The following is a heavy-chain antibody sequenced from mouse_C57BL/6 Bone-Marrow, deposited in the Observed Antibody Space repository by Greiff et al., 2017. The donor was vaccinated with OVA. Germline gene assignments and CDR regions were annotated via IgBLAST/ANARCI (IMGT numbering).Heavy chain of an antibody. CDR2: IDPSDSET. CDR1: GYTFTSYW. Sequence: VQLQQSGAELVRPGSSVKLSCKASGYTFTSYWMHWVKQRPIQGLEWIGNIDPSDSETHYNQKFKDKATLTVDKSSSTAYMQLSSLTSEDSAVYYCARWRYYGSSYWYFDVWGTGTTVTVSS. D-gene: IGHD1-1*01. V-gene: IGHV1-52*01. J-gene: IGHJ1*03. CDR3: ARWRYYGSSYWYFDV.